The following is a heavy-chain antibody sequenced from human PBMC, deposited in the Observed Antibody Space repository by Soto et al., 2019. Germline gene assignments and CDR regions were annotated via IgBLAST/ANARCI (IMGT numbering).Heavy chain of an antibody. V-gene: IGHV4-39*01. CDR2: IYYSGKT. CDR3: AKNLPRTGRFDY. Sequence: QLQLHESGPGLVKPSETLSLSCIFSGASMTSTAHFWAWIRKTPGKGLEWAGSIYYSGKTRYNPSLKSRAAISVDRSRNQFALEVKSVTGADKAVYYCAKNLPRTGRFDYWGEGAVVTVST. J-gene: IGHJ4*02. CDR1: GASMTSTAHF.